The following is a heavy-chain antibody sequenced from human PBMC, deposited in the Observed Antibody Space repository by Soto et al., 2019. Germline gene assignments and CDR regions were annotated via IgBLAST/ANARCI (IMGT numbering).Heavy chain of an antibody. V-gene: IGHV1-18*04. CDR2: ISAYNGNT. D-gene: IGHD2-21*01. Sequence: ASVKGSCKASGYPFTSSGFSWVRQAPGQGLEWMGWISAYNGNTLYAQKFKGRVTMTTDTSTSTAYMELGSLRSDDTAVYYCATDPYCGSAPGCSALDAWGQGTPVTVSS. CDR1: GYPFTSSG. J-gene: IGHJ6*02. CDR3: ATDPYCGSAPGCSALDA.